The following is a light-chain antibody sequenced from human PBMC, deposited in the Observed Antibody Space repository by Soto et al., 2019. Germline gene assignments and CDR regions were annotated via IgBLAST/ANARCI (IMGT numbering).Light chain of an antibody. CDR3: QQSYITPQT. Sequence: DIQMTQSPSSLSASVGDRVTITCRTSQRIDNYLNWYQQKPGKAPNLLIYVASNLQGGVPPRFSGSGSGTEFTLPTSGLHPELLGTYYCQQSYITPQTFGQGTKVEIK. CDR1: QRIDNY. J-gene: IGKJ1*01. V-gene: IGKV1-39*01. CDR2: VAS.